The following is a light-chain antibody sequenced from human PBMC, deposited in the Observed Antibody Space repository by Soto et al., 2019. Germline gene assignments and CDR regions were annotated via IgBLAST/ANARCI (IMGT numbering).Light chain of an antibody. CDR3: HQHNNWPST. CDR2: NAS. V-gene: IGKV3-15*01. CDR1: QSVSFN. J-gene: IGKJ4*01. Sequence: EIVMTQSPATLSVSPGERATLSCRASQSVSFNLVWYQHKPGQPPRLLMYNASNSAAGISARFTGSGSGTDFTLTIDNLQSEDFAFYYCHQHNNWPSTFGGGTKVE.